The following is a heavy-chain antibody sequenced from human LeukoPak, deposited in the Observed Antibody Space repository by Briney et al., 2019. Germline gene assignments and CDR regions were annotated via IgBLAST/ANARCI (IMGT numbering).Heavy chain of an antibody. D-gene: IGHD3-22*01. Sequence: ASVKVSCKASGYTFTSYGISWVRQAPGQGLEWMGWISAYNGNTNYAQKLQGRVTMTTDTSTSTAYMELRSLRSDDTAVYYCARGENYDSSDYYQYYFDYWGQGTLVTVSS. CDR2: ISAYNGNT. CDR1: GYTFTSYG. V-gene: IGHV1-18*01. J-gene: IGHJ4*02. CDR3: ARGENYDSSDYYQYYFDY.